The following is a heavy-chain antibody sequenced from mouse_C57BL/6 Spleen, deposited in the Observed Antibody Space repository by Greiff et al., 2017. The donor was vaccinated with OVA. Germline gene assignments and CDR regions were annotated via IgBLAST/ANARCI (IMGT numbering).Heavy chain of an antibody. V-gene: IGHV2-5*01. CDR2: IWRGGST. CDR3: AELRQEFAY. CDR1: GFSLTSYG. Sequence: VQLQESGPGLVQPSQSLSITCTVSGFSLTSYGVHWVRQSPGKGLEWLGVIWRGGSTDYNAPFMSRLSITKDNSKSQVFFKMNSLQADDTAIYYCAELRQEFAYWGQGTLVTVSA. J-gene: IGHJ3*01. D-gene: IGHD2-12*01.